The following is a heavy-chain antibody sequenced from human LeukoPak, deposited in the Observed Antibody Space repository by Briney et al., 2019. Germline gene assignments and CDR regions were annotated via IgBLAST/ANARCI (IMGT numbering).Heavy chain of an antibody. CDR2: IYYSGST. D-gene: IGHD2-2*01. Sequence: PSETLSLTCTASGGSISNYYWSWIRQPPGKGLEWIGYIYYSGSTNYNPSPKSRTTISVDRSKNQFSLKLSSVTAADTAMYYCARGGYCTSASCYGDDAFDIWGQGTMVTVSS. CDR3: ARGGYCTSASCYGDDAFDI. V-gene: IGHV4-59*01. J-gene: IGHJ3*02. CDR1: GGSISNYY.